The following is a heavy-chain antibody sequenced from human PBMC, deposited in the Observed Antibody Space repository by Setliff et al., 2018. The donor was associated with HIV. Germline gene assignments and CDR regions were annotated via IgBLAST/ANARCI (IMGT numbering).Heavy chain of an antibody. CDR2: INYSGTT. V-gene: IGHV4-34*01. CDR1: GGSFSGNY. CDR3: AATYCRGGGRDWPQMYDY. Sequence: SETLSLTCAIYGGSFSGNYWSWIRQPPGKGLEWIGEINYSGTTNHNPFLKSRVTLSVDTSKKQFSLKLNSVTAADSAIYYCAATYCRGGGRDWPQMYDYWGQGSLVTVSS. D-gene: IGHD2-15*01. J-gene: IGHJ4*02.